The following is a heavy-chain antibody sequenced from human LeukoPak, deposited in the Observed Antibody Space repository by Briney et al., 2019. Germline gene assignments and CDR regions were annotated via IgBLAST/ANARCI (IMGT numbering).Heavy chain of an antibody. Sequence: SVTVSCKASRGTFSSYGISWVRQAPGQGLEWMGGVIAIFGRVKYGQKVQGRATITTDESTSTAYMELSSLTSEDTGVYYCARGELGDSSGFSFFDYWGQGTLVTVSS. CDR3: ARGELGDSSGFSFFDY. D-gene: IGHD3-22*01. CDR2: VIAIFGRV. V-gene: IGHV1-69*05. CDR1: RGTFSSYG. J-gene: IGHJ4*02.